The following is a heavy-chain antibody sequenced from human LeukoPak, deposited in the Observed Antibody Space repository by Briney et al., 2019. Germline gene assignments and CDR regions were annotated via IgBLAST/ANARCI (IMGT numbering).Heavy chain of an antibody. CDR3: ARDTGDPQSHDYYYYYMDV. CDR1: GYTFTSYG. D-gene: IGHD4-17*01. CDR2: ISDYNGNT. V-gene: IGHV1-18*01. J-gene: IGHJ6*03. Sequence: AAVKVSCKASGYTFTSYGISWGRQAPGQGVEWMGWISDYNGNTNYAQKLQGRVTMTTDTSTSTAYMELRSLRSDDTAVYYCARDTGDPQSHDYYYYYMDVWGKGTTVTVSS.